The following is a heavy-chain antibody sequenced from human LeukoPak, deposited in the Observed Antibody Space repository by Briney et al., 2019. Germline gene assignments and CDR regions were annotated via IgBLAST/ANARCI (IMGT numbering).Heavy chain of an antibody. D-gene: IGHD4-17*01. CDR1: GGSFSGYY. CDR3: ARDPTTVTKGLDI. CDR2: INHSGST. Sequence: SETLSLTCAVYGGSFSGYYWSRIRQPPGKGLEWIGEINHSGSTNYNPSLKSRVTISVDTSKNQFSLKLSSVTAADTAVYYCARDPTTVTKGLDIWGQGTMVTVSS. V-gene: IGHV4-34*01. J-gene: IGHJ3*02.